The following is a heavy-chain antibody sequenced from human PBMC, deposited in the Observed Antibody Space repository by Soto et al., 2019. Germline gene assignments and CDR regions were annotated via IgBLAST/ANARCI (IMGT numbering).Heavy chain of an antibody. CDR1: GGSFSGYY. D-gene: IGHD3-10*01. J-gene: IGHJ5*02. V-gene: IGHV4-34*01. CDR2: INHSGST. CDR3: AREGEGSKPLAYNWFDP. Sequence: QVQLQQWGAGLLKPSETLSLTCAVYGGSFSGYYWSWIRLPPGKGLEWIGEINHSGSTNYNPSLKTRDTISVDTSKNQFSLKQRSVTAADTAVYYCAREGEGSKPLAYNWFDPWGQGTLVTVSS.